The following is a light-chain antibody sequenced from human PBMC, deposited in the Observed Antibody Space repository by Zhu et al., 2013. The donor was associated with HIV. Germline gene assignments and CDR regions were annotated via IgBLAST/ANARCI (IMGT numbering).Light chain of an antibody. V-gene: IGKV1-33*01. CDR3: QQYEDPPPL. CDR2: DAS. Sequence: DIQMTQSPSSLSASVGDRVTITCQASQDITNYLNWYQQKPGKAPKLLIYDASNLETGVPPRFSGSGSGTHFTFTINSLQPEDVATYYCQQYEDPPPLFGQGTRLEIK. CDR1: QDITNY. J-gene: IGKJ5*01.